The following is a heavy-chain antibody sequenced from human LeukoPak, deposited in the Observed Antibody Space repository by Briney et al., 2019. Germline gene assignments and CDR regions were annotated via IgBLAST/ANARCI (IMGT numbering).Heavy chain of an antibody. J-gene: IGHJ4*02. CDR2: IKQDGSEK. CDR3: ASHTQLVGYCSSASCYPAEYYFDH. CDR1: GFTFSNYW. V-gene: IGHV3-7*01. Sequence: GGSLRLSCAVSGFTFSNYWMTWVHQAPGKGLEWVANIKQDGSEKYYGDSVRGRFTISRDNPKNSLFLQMNSLRAEDTAVYYCASHTQLVGYCSSASCYPAEYYFDHWGQGTLVTVSS. D-gene: IGHD2-2*01.